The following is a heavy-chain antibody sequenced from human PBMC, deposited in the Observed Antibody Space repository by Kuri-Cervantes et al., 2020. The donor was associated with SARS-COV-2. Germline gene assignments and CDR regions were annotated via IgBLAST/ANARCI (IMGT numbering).Heavy chain of an antibody. J-gene: IGHJ4*02. Sequence: SQTLSLTCVVSGYSISSGYYWGWIRQPPGKGLEWIGSIYHSGSTYYNPSLKSRVTISVDTSKNQFSLKLSSVTAADTAVYYCARGAKLGYCSGGSCSLFDYWGQGTLVTVSS. V-gene: IGHV4-38-2*01. CDR1: GYSISSGYY. CDR2: IYHSGST. CDR3: ARGAKLGYCSGGSCSLFDY. D-gene: IGHD2-15*01.